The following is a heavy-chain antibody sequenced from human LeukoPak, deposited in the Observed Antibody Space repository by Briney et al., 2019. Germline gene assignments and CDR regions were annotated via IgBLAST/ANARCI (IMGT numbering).Heavy chain of an antibody. CDR2: ISGSGGST. Sequence: GGSLRLSCAASGFTFSSYAMSWVRQAPGKGLEWVSAISGSGGSTYYADSVKGRFTISRDNSKNTLYLQMNSLRAEDTAVYYCAKDIDREVIIRDYFDYWGQGTLVTVSS. J-gene: IGHJ4*02. CDR3: AKDIDREVIIRDYFDY. CDR1: GFTFSSYA. V-gene: IGHV3-23*01. D-gene: IGHD3-10*01.